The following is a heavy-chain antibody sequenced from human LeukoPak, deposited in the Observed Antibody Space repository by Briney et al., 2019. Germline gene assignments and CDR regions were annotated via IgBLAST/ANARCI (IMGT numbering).Heavy chain of an antibody. CDR2: IYYSGST. V-gene: IGHV4-39*01. Sequence: PSETLSLTCTVSGGSISSSSYYWGWIRQPPGKGLEWIGSIYYSGSTYYNPSLKSRVTISVDTSKNQFSLKLSSVTAADTAVYYCARLAYCGGDCPDYWGQGTLVTVSS. CDR1: GGSISSSSYY. CDR3: ARLAYCGGDCPDY. J-gene: IGHJ4*02. D-gene: IGHD2-21*02.